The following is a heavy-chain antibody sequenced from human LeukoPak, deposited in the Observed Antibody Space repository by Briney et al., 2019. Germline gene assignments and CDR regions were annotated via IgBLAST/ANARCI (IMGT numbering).Heavy chain of an antibody. J-gene: IGHJ6*03. CDR1: GFTFDDYG. D-gene: IGHD5-24*01. CDR3: ARKGRDGYNIPPYYYYMDV. CDR2: INWNGGST. Sequence: RSGGSLRLSCAASGFTFDDYGMSWVRQAPGKGLEWVSGINWNGGSTGYADSVKGRFTISRDNAKNSLYLQMNSLRAEDTALYYCARKGRDGYNIPPYYYYMDVWGKGTTVTVSS. V-gene: IGHV3-20*04.